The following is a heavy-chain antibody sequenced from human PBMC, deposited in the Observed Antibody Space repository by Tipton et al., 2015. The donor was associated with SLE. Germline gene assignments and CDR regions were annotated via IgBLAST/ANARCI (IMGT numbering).Heavy chain of an antibody. CDR1: GFTFSSYA. Sequence: SLRLSCAASGFTFSSYAMSWVRQAPGKGLEYVSAISSNGGSTYYANSVKGRFTISRDNSKNTLYLQMGSLRAEDMAVYYCAAKGVYGMDVWGQGTTVTVSS. V-gene: IGHV3-64*01. CDR3: AAKGVYGMDV. D-gene: IGHD3-16*01. CDR2: ISSNGGST. J-gene: IGHJ6*02.